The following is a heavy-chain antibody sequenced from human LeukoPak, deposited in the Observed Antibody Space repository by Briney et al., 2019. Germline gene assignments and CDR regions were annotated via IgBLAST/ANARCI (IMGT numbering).Heavy chain of an antibody. D-gene: IGHD5-18*01. J-gene: IGHJ4*02. CDR1: GFTFSDPY. CDR2: ISGSGTDT. Sequence: GGSLRPSCEASGFTFSDPYMSWIRQAPGKGLECLSYISGSGTDTNYADSVRGRFTISRDNAKNLLYLQMNDLRLEDTAVYYCARTARHLDYWGQGTLVTVSS. V-gene: IGHV3-11*06. CDR3: ARTARHLDY.